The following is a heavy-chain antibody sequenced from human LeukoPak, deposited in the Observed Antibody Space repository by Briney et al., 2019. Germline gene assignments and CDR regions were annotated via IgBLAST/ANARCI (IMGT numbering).Heavy chain of an antibody. CDR3: ARSPGDFWSGYYMANYFDY. J-gene: IGHJ4*02. D-gene: IGHD3-3*01. Sequence: ASVKVSCKASGYTFTGYYMHWVRQAPGQGLEWMGWINPYRGCTNYAQKFQGRVTMTRDTSISTAYMELSRLRSDDTAVYYCARSPGDFWSGYYMANYFDYWGQGTLVSVSS. V-gene: IGHV1-2*02. CDR2: INPYRGCT. CDR1: GYTFTGYY.